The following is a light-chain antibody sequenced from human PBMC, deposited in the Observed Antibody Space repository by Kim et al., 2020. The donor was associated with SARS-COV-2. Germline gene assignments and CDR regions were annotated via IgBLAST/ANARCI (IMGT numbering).Light chain of an antibody. CDR2: QDS. J-gene: IGLJ2*01. CDR1: KVGDKY. Sequence: VSPGQTARITCSGDKVGDKYACWYQQKPGQSPVLVIYQDSKRPSGIPERFSGSNSGNTATLTISGTQAMDEADYYCQAWDSSTVVFGGGTQLTVL. CDR3: QAWDSSTVV. V-gene: IGLV3-1*01.